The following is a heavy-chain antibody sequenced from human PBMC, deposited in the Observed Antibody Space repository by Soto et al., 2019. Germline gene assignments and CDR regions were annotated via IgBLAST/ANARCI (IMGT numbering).Heavy chain of an antibody. CDR3: ARGDHSNSFLFQH. V-gene: IGHV3-48*01. CDR1: GFIFSAYS. J-gene: IGHJ1*01. Sequence: EVQLVESGGGLVQPGGSLRLSCAASGFIFSAYSMNLVRQAPGKGLEWISYISSSSSIYYADSVKGRFTISRDNAKNSLYLQMNSLRAEDTAVYFCARGDHSNSFLFQHWGQGTLVTVSS. D-gene: IGHD3-22*01. CDR2: ISSSSSI.